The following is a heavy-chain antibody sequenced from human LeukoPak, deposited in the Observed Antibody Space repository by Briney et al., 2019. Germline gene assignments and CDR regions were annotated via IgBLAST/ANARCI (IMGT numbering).Heavy chain of an antibody. CDR1: GDSISCSPYY. D-gene: IGHD5-18*01. CDR3: AKGAGGFSYYNWFDP. J-gene: IGHJ5*02. V-gene: IGHV4-39*07. Sequence: PSETLSLTCTVSGDSISCSPYYWGWIRQPPGKGLEWIGSIYYSGTTHYSPSLESRVTISVDTSKNQFSLKLASVTAADTAIYYCAKGAGGFSYYNWFDPWGQGTLVTVSS. CDR2: IYYSGTT.